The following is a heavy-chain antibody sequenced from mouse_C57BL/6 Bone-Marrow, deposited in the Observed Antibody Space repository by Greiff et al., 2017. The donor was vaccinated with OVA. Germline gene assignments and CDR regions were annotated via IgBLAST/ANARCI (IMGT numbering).Heavy chain of an antibody. CDR3: TRGDWHWYFDV. J-gene: IGHJ1*03. Sequence: QVQLKESGAELVRPGASVTLSCKASGYTFTDYEMHWVKQTPVHGLEWIGAIDPETGGTAYNQKFKGKAILTADKSSSTAYMGLRSLTSEDSAVYYCTRGDWHWYFDVWGTGTTVTVSS. CDR1: GYTFTDYE. CDR2: IDPETGGT. D-gene: IGHD3-3*01. V-gene: IGHV1-15*01.